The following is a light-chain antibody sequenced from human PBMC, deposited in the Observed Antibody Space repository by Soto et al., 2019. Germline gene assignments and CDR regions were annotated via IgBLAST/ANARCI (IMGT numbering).Light chain of an antibody. Sequence: IQLTQSPSSLSASAGDRVTITCRASQGISSYLAWYQQKPGKAPKLLIHAASTLQSGVPSRFSGSGSGTDFTLTISSLQPEDFAVYYCQQHGTSPITFGQGTRLEIK. CDR2: AAS. J-gene: IGKJ5*01. V-gene: IGKV1-9*01. CDR3: QQHGTSPIT. CDR1: QGISSY.